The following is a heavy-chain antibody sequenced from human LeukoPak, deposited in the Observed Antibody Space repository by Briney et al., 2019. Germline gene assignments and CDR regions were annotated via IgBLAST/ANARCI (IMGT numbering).Heavy chain of an antibody. J-gene: IGHJ5*02. D-gene: IGHD2-2*01. CDR1: GGSFSGYY. Sequence: SETLSLTCAVYGGSFSGYYWSWIRQPPGKGLEWIGEINHSGSTNYNPSLKSRVTISVDTSKNQFSLKLSSETAADTAVYYCARSVVPAAHNWFDPWGQGTLVTVSS. CDR3: ARSVVPAAHNWFDP. V-gene: IGHV4-34*01. CDR2: INHSGST.